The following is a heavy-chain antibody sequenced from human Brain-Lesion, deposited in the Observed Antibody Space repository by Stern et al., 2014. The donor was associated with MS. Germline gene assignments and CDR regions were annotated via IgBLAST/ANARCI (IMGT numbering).Heavy chain of an antibody. Sequence: QDQLVQSGAEVKKPGASVKVSCKVSGYTLTELSMHWVRQAPRKGLEWMGGFDPEDGETIYAQKFQGRVTMTEDTSTDTAYMELSSLRSEDTAVYYCATLSPGAGGNYYRHFDYWGQGTLGTVSS. CDR1: GYTLTELS. D-gene: IGHD1-26*01. CDR2: FDPEDGET. J-gene: IGHJ4*02. V-gene: IGHV1-24*01. CDR3: ATLSPGAGGNYYRHFDY.